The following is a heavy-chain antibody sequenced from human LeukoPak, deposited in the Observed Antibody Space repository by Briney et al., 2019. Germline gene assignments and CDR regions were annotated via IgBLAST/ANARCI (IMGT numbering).Heavy chain of an antibody. CDR3: AKDHNSWSGWLNY. J-gene: IGHJ4*02. Sequence: GGSLRLSCAASGFTVSSNYMSWVRQAPGKGLEWVSVIYSGGSTYYADSVKGRFTTSRDNSKNTLYLQMNSLRAEDTAVYYCAKDHNSWSGWLNYWGQGTLVTVSS. V-gene: IGHV3-53*05. CDR1: GFTVSSNY. CDR2: IYSGGST. D-gene: IGHD3/OR15-3a*01.